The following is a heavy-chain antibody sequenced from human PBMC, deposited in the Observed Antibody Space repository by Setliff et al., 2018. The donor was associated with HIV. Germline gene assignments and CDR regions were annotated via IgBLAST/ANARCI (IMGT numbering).Heavy chain of an antibody. CDR2: INHRGRT. V-gene: IGHV4-34*01. CDR1: GGSFSVYY. D-gene: IGHD2-8*01. Sequence: SETLSLTCAVSGGSFSVYYWRWIRQPPGKGLEWIGEINHRGRTNYNPSPKSRITISVDTAKDQFSLKLGSVTAADTAVYYCARGARLLTGYADRWDYYYMRIWGKGTTVT. CDR3: ARGARLLTGYADRWDYYYMRI. J-gene: IGHJ6*03.